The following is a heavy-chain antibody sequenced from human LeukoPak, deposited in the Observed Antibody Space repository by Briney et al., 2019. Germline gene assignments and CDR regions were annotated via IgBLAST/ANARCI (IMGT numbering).Heavy chain of an antibody. CDR3: ARNPPLFVVAGEAH. CDR2: ISSSSSYI. CDR1: GFTFSSYS. V-gene: IGHV3-21*01. Sequence: GGSLRLPCAASGFTFSSYSMNWVRQAPGKGLEWVSSISSSSSYIYYADSVKGRFTISRDNAKNSLYLQMNSLRAEDTAVYYCARNPPLFVVAGEAHWGQGTLVTVSS. D-gene: IGHD6-19*01. J-gene: IGHJ4*02.